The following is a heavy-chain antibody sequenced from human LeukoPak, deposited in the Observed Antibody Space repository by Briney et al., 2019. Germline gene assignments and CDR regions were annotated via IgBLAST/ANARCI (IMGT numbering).Heavy chain of an antibody. CDR2: ISAYNGNT. CDR3: ARINWNDLSYDY. D-gene: IGHD1-1*01. V-gene: IGHV1-18*01. J-gene: IGHJ4*02. Sequence: ASVKVSCKASGYTFTSYGISWVRQAPGQGLEWMGWISAYNGNTNYAQKLQGRVTMTTDTSTSTAYMELRSLRPDDTAVYYCARINWNDLSYDYWGQGTLVTVSS. CDR1: GYTFTSYG.